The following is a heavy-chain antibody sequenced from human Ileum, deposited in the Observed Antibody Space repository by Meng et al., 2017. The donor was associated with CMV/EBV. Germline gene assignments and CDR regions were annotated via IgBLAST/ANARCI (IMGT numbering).Heavy chain of an antibody. D-gene: IGHD1-26*01. J-gene: IGHJ5*02. Sequence: VSGGSISEYCWWTWARQPPGKGVEWIGGVYHTENVEYEPSLKSRVVISVNRSKNQFSLKLSSVAAADTAVYSCAKKNPGSPTRFDPWGQGILVTVSS. CDR1: GGSISEYCW. V-gene: IGHV4-4*01. CDR3: AKKNPGSPTRFDP. CDR2: VYHTENV.